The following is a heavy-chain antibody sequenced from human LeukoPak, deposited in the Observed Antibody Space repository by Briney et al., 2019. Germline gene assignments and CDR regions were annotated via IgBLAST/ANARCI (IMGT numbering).Heavy chain of an antibody. CDR2: ISGSGGST. V-gene: IGHV3-23*01. CDR1: GFTFSSYW. J-gene: IGHJ4*02. D-gene: IGHD6-19*01. CDR3: AKDKAVAGTY. Sequence: PGGSLRLSCAASGFTFSSYWMHWVRQAPGKGLEWVSAISGSGGSTYYADSVKGRFTISRDNSKNTLYLQMNSLRAEDTAVYYCAKDKAVAGTYWGQGTLVTVSS.